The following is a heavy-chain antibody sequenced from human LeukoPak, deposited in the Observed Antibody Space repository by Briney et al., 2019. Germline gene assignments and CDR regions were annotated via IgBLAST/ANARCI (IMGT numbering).Heavy chain of an antibody. CDR2: ISPGTI. CDR1: GFTFSRHP. CDR3: AKVLKAAADSDY. D-gene: IGHD6-13*01. J-gene: IGHJ4*02. V-gene: IGHV3-48*04. Sequence: GGSLRLSCAASGFTFSRHPMNWVRQAPGKGLEWVSYISPGTIYYADSVKGRFTISRDNAKNSLYLQMSNLRAEDTAVYYCAKVLKAAADSDYWGQGTLVTVSS.